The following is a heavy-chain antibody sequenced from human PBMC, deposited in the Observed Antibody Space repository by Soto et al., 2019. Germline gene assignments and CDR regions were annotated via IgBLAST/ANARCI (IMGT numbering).Heavy chain of an antibody. CDR1: GFTFDDYA. Sequence: ESGGGLVQPGRSLRLSCAASGFTFDDYAMHWVRQAPGKGLEWVSGISWNSGSIGYADSVKGRFTISRDNAKNSLYLQMNSLRAEDTALYYCAKDRWAARQYYFDYWGQGTLVTVSS. J-gene: IGHJ4*02. CDR3: AKDRWAARQYYFDY. D-gene: IGHD6-6*01. V-gene: IGHV3-9*01. CDR2: ISWNSGSI.